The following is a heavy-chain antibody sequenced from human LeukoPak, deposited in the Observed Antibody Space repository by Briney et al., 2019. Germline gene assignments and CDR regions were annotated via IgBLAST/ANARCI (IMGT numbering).Heavy chain of an antibody. J-gene: IGHJ4*02. CDR1: GGSFSGYY. V-gene: IGHV4-34*01. CDR3: ARPPRGY. D-gene: IGHD3-10*01. CDR2: INHSGST. Sequence: SETLSLTCAVYGGSFSGYYWSWIRQPPGKGLEWIGEINHSGSTNYNPSLKSRVTISVDTSKNQFSLKLGSVTAADTAVYYCARPPRGYWGQGTLVTVSS.